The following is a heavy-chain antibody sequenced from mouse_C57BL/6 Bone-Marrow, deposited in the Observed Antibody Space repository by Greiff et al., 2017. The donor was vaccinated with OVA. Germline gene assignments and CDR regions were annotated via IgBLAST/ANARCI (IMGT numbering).Heavy chain of an antibody. CDR1: GYTFTDYN. CDR2: INPNHGGT. J-gene: IGHJ3*01. D-gene: IGHD2-4*01. Sequence: EVKLMESGPELVKPGASVKMSCKASGYTFTDYNMHWVKQSNGKSLEWIGYINPNHGGTSYNQKFKGKATLTVNKSSSTAYMELRSLTSEDSAVYYCARDDYDVGGAWFAYWGQGTLVTVSA. V-gene: IGHV1-22*01. CDR3: ARDDYDVGGAWFAY.